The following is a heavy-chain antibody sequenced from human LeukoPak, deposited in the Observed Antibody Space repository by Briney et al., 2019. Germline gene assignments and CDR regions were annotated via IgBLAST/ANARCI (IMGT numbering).Heavy chain of an antibody. CDR2: INPNSGGT. D-gene: IGHD3-3*01. V-gene: IGHV1-2*06. Sequence: GASVKVSCKASGYTFTSYGISWVRQAPGQGLEWMGRINPNSGGTNYAQKFQGRVTMTRDTSISTAYMELSSLRSEDTAVYYCARMAYDFWSGYYWFDYWGQGTLVTVSS. J-gene: IGHJ4*02. CDR3: ARMAYDFWSGYYWFDY. CDR1: GYTFTSYG.